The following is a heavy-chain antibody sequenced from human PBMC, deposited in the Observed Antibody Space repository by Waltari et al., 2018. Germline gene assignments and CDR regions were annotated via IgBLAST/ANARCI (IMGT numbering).Heavy chain of an antibody. CDR3: ASCTGGNCYYYGFDV. Sequence: QVKLVESGGGVVQPGRSLRLPCAAPGFHFSSSGMHWVRQTPGRGLEWVAVISSDGSRKSYADSVKGRFSISRDNSKNSLSLEMNSLRPEDTAVYYCASCTGGNCYYYGFDVWGQGTTVTVSS. CDR2: ISSDGSRK. D-gene: IGHD2-8*02. CDR1: GFHFSSSG. V-gene: IGHV3-30*03. J-gene: IGHJ6*02.